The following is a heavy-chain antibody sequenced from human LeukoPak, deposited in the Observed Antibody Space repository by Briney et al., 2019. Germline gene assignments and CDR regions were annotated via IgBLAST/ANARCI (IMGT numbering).Heavy chain of an antibody. CDR2: MRPNNGNT. J-gene: IGHJ4*02. CDR3: ARGPPESTRSDY. CDR1: GYTFSIYD. D-gene: IGHD2-2*01. V-gene: IGHV1-8*01. Sequence: ASVKVSCKASGYTFSIYDVNWVRHAAGQGLEWSGGMRPNNGNTGYAQKFQGRVTMTRDTAINTAYMELRSLTSQDTAVYYCARGPPESTRSDYWGQGTLVTISS.